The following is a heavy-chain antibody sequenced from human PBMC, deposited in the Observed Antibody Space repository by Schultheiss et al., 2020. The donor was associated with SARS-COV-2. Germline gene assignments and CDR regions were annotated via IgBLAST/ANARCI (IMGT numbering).Heavy chain of an antibody. D-gene: IGHD3-3*01. V-gene: IGHV3-7*01. J-gene: IGHJ6*02. CDR1: GGSISSGGYS. CDR2: IKQDGSEK. CDR3: ARDHYDFWSGYFSWGHYGMDV. Sequence: ETLSLTCAVSGGSISSGGYSWSWIRQPPGKGLEWVANIKQDGSEKYYVDSVKGRFTISRDNSKNTLYLQMNSLRAEDTAVYYCARDHYDFWSGYFSWGHYGMDVWGQGTTVTVSS.